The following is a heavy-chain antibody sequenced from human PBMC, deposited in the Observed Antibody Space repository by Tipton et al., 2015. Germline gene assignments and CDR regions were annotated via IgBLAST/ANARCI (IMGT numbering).Heavy chain of an antibody. D-gene: IGHD1-1*01. CDR3: GRGGVFSNNWYPFDY. CDR1: GFTFSSDW. J-gene: IGHJ4*02. V-gene: IGHV3-74*01. CDR2: INPDGSLT. Sequence: SLRLSCAASGFTFSSDWMHWVRQGPGKGLVWVSRINPDGSLTTYEDSVRGRFTISRDNAKNTLFLQMSSLRVEDTAVYYCGRGGVFSNNWYPFDYWGQGTLVTVSS.